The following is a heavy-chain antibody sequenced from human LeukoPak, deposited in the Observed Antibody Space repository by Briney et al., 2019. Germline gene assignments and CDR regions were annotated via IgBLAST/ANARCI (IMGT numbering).Heavy chain of an antibody. CDR1: GFTFSSYG. CDR2: IWYDGSNK. J-gene: IGHJ4*02. CDR3: AKSYSSGWDFDY. Sequence: GRSLRLSCAASGFTFSSYGMHWVRQAPGKGLEWVAVIWYDGSNKYYADSVKGRFTISRDNSKNTLYLQMNSLRAEDTAVYYCAKSYSSGWDFDYWGQGTLVTVSS. V-gene: IGHV3-33*06. D-gene: IGHD6-19*01.